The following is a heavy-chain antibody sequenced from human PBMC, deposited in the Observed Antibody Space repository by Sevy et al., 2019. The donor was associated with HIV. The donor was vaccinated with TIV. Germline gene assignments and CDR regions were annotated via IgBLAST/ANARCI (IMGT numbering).Heavy chain of an antibody. V-gene: IGHV3-21*01. D-gene: IGHD2-8*02. Sequence: GGPLRLSCAASGFTFSTYSMNWVRQAPGKGLEWVSSISSSSTYIYYADSVKGRLTISRDNAKNSLYLQMNSLRAEDTAVYYCARDLCTGGVCPRWGYYYYGMDVWGQGTTVTVSS. CDR2: ISSSSTYI. CDR3: ARDLCTGGVCPRWGYYYYGMDV. J-gene: IGHJ6*02. CDR1: GFTFSTYS.